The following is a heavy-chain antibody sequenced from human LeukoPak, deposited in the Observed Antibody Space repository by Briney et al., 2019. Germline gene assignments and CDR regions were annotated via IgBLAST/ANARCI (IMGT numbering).Heavy chain of an antibody. CDR2: ISSSGSTI. J-gene: IGHJ4*02. Sequence: PGGSLSLSCAASGFTFSSYEMNWARQAPGKGLEWVSYISSSGSTIYYADSVKGRFTISRDNAKNSLYLQMNSLRAEDTAVYYCARGGEVTGSRGIDYWGQGTLVTVSS. CDR1: GFTFSSYE. CDR3: ARGGEVTGSRGIDY. D-gene: IGHD3-9*01. V-gene: IGHV3-48*03.